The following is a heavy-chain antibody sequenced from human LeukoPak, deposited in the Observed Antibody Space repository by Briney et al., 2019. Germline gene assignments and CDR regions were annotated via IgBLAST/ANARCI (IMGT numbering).Heavy chain of an antibody. Sequence: GGSLRLSCAASGFTFSSYAMHWVRQAPGMGLEWVAVISYDGSNKYYADSVKGRFTISRDNSKNTLYLQMNSLRAEDTAVYYCARGDVDIGYCSGTSCPAMATIPYWGQGTLVTVSS. CDR1: GFTFSSYA. V-gene: IGHV3-30-3*01. J-gene: IGHJ4*02. CDR2: ISYDGSNK. D-gene: IGHD2-2*01. CDR3: ARGDVDIGYCSGTSCPAMATIPY.